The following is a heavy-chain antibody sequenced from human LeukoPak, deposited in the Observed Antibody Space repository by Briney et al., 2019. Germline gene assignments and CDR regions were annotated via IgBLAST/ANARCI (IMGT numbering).Heavy chain of an antibody. CDR2: INHSGST. CDR3: ARLPS. Sequence: PSETLSLTCAVYGGSFSGYYWIWIRQPPGKGLEWIGEINHSGSTNYNPSLKSRVTISVDTSKNQFSLKLSSVTAADTAVYYCARLPSWGQGTLVTVSS. V-gene: IGHV4-34*01. CDR1: GGSFSGYY. J-gene: IGHJ4*02.